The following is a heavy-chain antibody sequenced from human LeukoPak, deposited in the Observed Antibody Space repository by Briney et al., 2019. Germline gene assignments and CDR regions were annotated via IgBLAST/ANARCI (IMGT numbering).Heavy chain of an antibody. CDR3: ATPSEAYCGGDCYSRFDY. J-gene: IGHJ4*02. Sequence: PGGSLRLSCAASGFTFSSYAMHWVRQAPGKGLEWVAVISYDGSNKYYADSVKGRFTISRDNSKNTLYLQMNSLRAEDTAVYYCATPSEAYCGGDCYSRFDYWGQGTLVTVSS. CDR1: GFTFSSYA. V-gene: IGHV3-30*04. D-gene: IGHD2-21*02. CDR2: ISYDGSNK.